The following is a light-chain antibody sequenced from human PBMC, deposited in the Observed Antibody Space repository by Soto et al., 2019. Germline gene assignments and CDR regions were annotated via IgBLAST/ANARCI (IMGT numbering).Light chain of an antibody. J-gene: IGLJ3*02. CDR2: EVS. CDR3: CSYADTTTWV. Sequence: QSVLTQPASVSGSPGQSITISCIGTSSDVGGYNYVSWYQQHPGKAPKLMIYEVSNRPSGVSDRFSASKSGNTASLTISGVRAEDEADYYCCSYADTTTWVFGGGTKVTVL. V-gene: IGLV2-14*01. CDR1: SSDVGGYNY.